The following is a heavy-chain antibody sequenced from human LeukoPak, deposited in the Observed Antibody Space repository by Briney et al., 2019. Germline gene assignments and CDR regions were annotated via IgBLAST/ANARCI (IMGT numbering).Heavy chain of an antibody. J-gene: IGHJ2*01. Sequence: SETLSLTCNVSGGSISSYYWSWIWHPPGKGLEWIAYIYNCGSINYNPSLESRAIMSVDTPKNHFSLKLSSVTAADTAVYYCARFYWYFDLWGRGTLVTVSS. CDR2: IYNCGSI. CDR1: GGSISSYY. CDR3: ARFYWYFDL. V-gene: IGHV4-59*08.